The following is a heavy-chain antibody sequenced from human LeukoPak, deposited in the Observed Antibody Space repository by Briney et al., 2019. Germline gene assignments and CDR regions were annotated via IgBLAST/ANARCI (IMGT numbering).Heavy chain of an antibody. J-gene: IGHJ5*02. D-gene: IGHD2-2*01. CDR1: GYTFTGYY. CDR2: INPNSGGT. Sequence: ASVKVSCKASGYTFTGYYMHWVRQAPGQGLEWMGWINPNSGGTNYAQKFQGRVTMTRDTSISTAYMELRSLRSDDTAVYYCARHYRCSSTSCYPQGFDPWGQGTLVTVSS. CDR3: ARHYRCSSTSCYPQGFDP. V-gene: IGHV1-2*02.